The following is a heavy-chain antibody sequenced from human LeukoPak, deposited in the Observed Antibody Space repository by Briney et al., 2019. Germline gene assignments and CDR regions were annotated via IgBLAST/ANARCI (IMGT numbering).Heavy chain of an antibody. J-gene: IGHJ3*02. CDR3: ASPGGTHYYDSSGYGAFDI. D-gene: IGHD3-22*01. Sequence: PGGSLRLSCAASGFTFSSYGMNWVRQAPGKGLEWVSSISSSSSYIYYADSVKGRFTISRDNAKNSLYLQMNSLRAEDTAVYYCASPGGTHYYDSSGYGAFDIWGQGTMVTVSS. V-gene: IGHV3-21*01. CDR2: ISSSSSYI. CDR1: GFTFSSYG.